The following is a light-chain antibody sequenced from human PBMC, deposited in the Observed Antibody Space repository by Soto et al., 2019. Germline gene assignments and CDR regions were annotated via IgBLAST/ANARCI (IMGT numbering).Light chain of an antibody. J-gene: IGKJ2*01. Sequence: DIVMTQSPDSLAVSLGERATINCKSSQNILYNSNNKNYLAWYQQKPGQPPKLLFYWASTRESGVPDRFSGSGSGTDVTLTISSLQADDVALYYCQQYYSTPNTFGQGTKLEI. CDR1: QNILYNSNNKNY. CDR2: WAS. CDR3: QQYYSTPNT. V-gene: IGKV4-1*01.